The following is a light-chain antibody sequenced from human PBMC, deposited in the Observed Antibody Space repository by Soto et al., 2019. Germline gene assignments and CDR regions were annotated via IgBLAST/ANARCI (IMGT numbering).Light chain of an antibody. CDR1: QSLVNSDGNTY. V-gene: IGKV2-24*01. Sequence: DIVMTQTPLSSPVTLGQPASISCRSSQSLVNSDGNTYLSWVQQRPGQPPRLLIERISNRFSGVPDRFSGSGAGTDFTLTISRVEAEDVGVYFCMQVTQLPYTFGQGTKLEI. CDR2: RIS. J-gene: IGKJ2*01. CDR3: MQVTQLPYT.